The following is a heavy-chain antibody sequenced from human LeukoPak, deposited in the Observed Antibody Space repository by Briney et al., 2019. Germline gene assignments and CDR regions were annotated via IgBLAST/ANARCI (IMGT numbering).Heavy chain of an antibody. Sequence: ASVKVSCKASGYTFTSYGISWVRQAPGQGLEWMGWISAYNGNTNYAQKLQGRVTMTTDTSTSTAYMELRSLRSDDTAVYYCARDAVAGLYYYYMDVWGRGTTVTISS. CDR2: ISAYNGNT. D-gene: IGHD6-19*01. V-gene: IGHV1-18*01. J-gene: IGHJ6*03. CDR1: GYTFTSYG. CDR3: ARDAVAGLYYYYMDV.